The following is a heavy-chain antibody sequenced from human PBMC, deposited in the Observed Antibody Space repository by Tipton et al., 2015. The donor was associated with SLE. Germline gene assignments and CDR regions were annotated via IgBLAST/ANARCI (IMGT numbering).Heavy chain of an antibody. CDR1: GYSISSGYY. CDR3: AAVSSALWDFGY. Sequence: TLSLTCTVYGYSISSGYYWGWIRQPPGKGLEWIGSIYHSGSTYYNPSLKSRVTISVDTSKNQFSLKLSSVTAADTAVYYCAAVSSALWDFGYWGQGTLVTVSS. J-gene: IGHJ4*02. CDR2: IYHSGST. V-gene: IGHV4-38-2*02. D-gene: IGHD6-19*01.